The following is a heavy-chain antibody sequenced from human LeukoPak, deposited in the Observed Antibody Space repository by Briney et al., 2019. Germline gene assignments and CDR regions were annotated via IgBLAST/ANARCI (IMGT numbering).Heavy chain of an antibody. CDR3: ARDGSSGWYWVDY. CDR2: ISSDGSDT. J-gene: IGHJ4*02. V-gene: IGHV3-74*01. D-gene: IGHD6-19*01. Sequence: PGGSLRLSCAASGFIFGGYWMHWVRQAPGEGLVWVSRISSDGSDTNYADSVKGRFTISRDNSKNTLYLQMNSLRAEDTAVYYCARDGSSGWYWVDYWGQGTLVTVSS. CDR1: GFIFGGYW.